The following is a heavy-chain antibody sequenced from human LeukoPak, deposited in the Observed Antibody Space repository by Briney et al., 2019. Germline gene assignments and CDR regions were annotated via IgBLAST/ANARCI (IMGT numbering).Heavy chain of an antibody. J-gene: IGHJ4*02. Sequence: ASVKVSCKASGYTFTSYGISWVRQAPGQGLEWMGWINAYNGNTNYAQKLQGRVTMTTDTSTSTAYMELRSLRSDDTAVYYCARDLYYCSGGSCYRPFDYWGQGTLVTVSS. CDR1: GYTFTSYG. V-gene: IGHV1-18*01. D-gene: IGHD2-15*01. CDR2: INAYNGNT. CDR3: ARDLYYCSGGSCYRPFDY.